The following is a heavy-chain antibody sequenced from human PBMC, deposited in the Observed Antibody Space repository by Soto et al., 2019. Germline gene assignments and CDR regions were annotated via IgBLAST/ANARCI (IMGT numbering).Heavy chain of an antibody. CDR1: GYTFTNYY. CDR2: TNPSGGST. J-gene: IGHJ4*02. V-gene: IGHV1-46*01. Sequence: DSVKVSCKASGYTFTNYYMHWVRQAPGQGLEWMGITNPSGGSTSYAQRFQGRVTMTGDTSTSTVYMELSSLRSEDTAVYYCAIVTGRNSRDVFDYWGQGTLVTVYS. CDR3: AIVTGRNSRDVFDY.